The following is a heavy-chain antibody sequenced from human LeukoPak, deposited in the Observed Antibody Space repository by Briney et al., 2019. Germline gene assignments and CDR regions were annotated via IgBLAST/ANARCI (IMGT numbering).Heavy chain of an antibody. D-gene: IGHD3-3*01. CDR2: IYHSGST. Sequence: SETLSLTCTVSGYSISSGYYWGWIRQPPGKGLEWIGSIYHSGSTNYNPSLKSRVTISVDTSKNQFSLKLSSVTAADTAVYYCARAYYDFWSGYYNYFDYWGQGTLVTVSS. J-gene: IGHJ4*02. V-gene: IGHV4-38-2*02. CDR1: GYSISSGYY. CDR3: ARAYYDFWSGYYNYFDY.